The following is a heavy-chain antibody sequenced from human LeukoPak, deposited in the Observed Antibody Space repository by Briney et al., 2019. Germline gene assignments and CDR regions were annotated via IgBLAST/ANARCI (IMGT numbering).Heavy chain of an antibody. CDR3: ARDATSGYYYYYMDV. CDR1: GYTFSGHY. V-gene: IGHV1-2*02. J-gene: IGHJ6*03. CDR2: INPNSGDT. D-gene: IGHD3-3*01. Sequence: ASVKVSCKASGYTFSGHYIHWVRQAPGQGLEWMGWINPNSGDTDYAQKFQGRVTMTRDTSISTAYMELSRLRSDDTALYYCARDATSGYYYYYMDVWGKETTVTASS.